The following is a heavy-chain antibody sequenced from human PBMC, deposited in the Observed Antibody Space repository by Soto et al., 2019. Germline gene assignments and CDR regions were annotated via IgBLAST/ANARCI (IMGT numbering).Heavy chain of an antibody. J-gene: IGHJ4*02. CDR3: ARGYSYSDY. D-gene: IGHD5-18*01. CDR1: GFTFSSYG. CDR2: IWYDGSNK. V-gene: IGHV3-33*01. Sequence: QVQLVESGGGVVQPGRSLRLSCAASGFTFSSYGMHWVRQAPGKGLEWVAVIWYDGSNKYYAGSVKGRFTISRDNSKNTLYLQMISLMAEDNAVYYCARGYSYSDYWGQGTLVTVTS.